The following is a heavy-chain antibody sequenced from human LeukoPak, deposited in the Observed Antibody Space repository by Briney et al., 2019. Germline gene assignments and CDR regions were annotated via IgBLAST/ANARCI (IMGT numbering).Heavy chain of an antibody. J-gene: IGHJ4*02. D-gene: IGHD5/OR15-5a*01. Sequence: ASVKVSCKASGYTFTNYGISWVRQAPGQGLEWMGWISAYSGNTHYAQKIQSRVTMTTDTSTSTAYMELRSLTSDDTAVYYCARDAVSTTTAGGIDYWGQGTLVTVSS. CDR1: GYTFTNYG. CDR3: ARDAVSTTTAGGIDY. CDR2: ISAYSGNT. V-gene: IGHV1-18*01.